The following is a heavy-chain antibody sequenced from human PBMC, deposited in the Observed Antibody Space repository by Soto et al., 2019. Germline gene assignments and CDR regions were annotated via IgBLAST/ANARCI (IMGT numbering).Heavy chain of an antibody. CDR3: VRDYASDSGVHLDF. CDR1: GYRFTHYV. V-gene: IGHV1-3*01. Sequence: QVQLVQSGTEVKKPGASVKVSCKASGYRFTHYVIHWVRQAPGQRLEWMGWIGAGDGKTYDSQNFQGRVSITRDTSASIVYMELSSLISEDTAVYYCVRDYASDSGVHLDFWGQGTLVTVSS. CDR2: IGAGDGKT. D-gene: IGHD3-22*01. J-gene: IGHJ4*02.